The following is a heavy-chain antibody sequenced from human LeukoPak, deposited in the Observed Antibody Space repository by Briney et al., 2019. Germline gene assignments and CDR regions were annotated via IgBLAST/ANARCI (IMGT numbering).Heavy chain of an antibody. CDR3: ARDRDNWNYVFDY. J-gene: IGHJ4*02. D-gene: IGHD1-7*01. CDR1: GGTFSSYA. Sequence: VKVSCKASGGTFSSYAISWVRQAPGQGLEWMGRIIPILGIANYAQKFQGRVTITADKSTSTAYMELSSLRSEDTAVYYCARDRDNWNYVFDYWGQGTLVTVSS. V-gene: IGHV1-69*10. CDR2: IIPILGIA.